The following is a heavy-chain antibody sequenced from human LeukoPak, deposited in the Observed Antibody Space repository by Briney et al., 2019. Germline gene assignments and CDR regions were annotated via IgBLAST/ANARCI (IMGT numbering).Heavy chain of an antibody. CDR2: ISINGDKT. CDR1: GFTFSGHF. Sequence: GGSLRLSCSASGFTFSGHFMHWVRQAPGKGLEYVPSISINGDKTYYAESVKGRFTIFRDNSKNTLYLQLSSLRVEDTAVYYCIKDRIGTWSFDHWGQGTLLTVSS. CDR3: IKDRIGTWSFDH. D-gene: IGHD1-26*01. V-gene: IGHV3-64D*06. J-gene: IGHJ4*02.